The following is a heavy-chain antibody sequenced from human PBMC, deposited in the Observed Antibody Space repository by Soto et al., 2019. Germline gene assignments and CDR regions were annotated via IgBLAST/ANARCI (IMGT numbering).Heavy chain of an antibody. V-gene: IGHV4-61*03. D-gene: IGHD3-22*01. CDR3: VRVLDSSWYADL. CDR1: GGSVSNASFY. J-gene: IGHJ2*01. Sequence: QVQLQESGPGLVKPSETLSLTCSVSGGSVSNASFYWTWIRQAPGTGLEYIGYIFYTGFTNYNPSLSSRVTISLDTSKNHFSLKLTSMTAADTAVYYCVRVLDSSWYADLWGRGTLVTVSS. CDR2: IFYTGFT.